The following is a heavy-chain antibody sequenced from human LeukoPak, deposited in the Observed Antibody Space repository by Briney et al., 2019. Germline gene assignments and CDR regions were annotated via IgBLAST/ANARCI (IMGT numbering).Heavy chain of an antibody. CDR2: VSSGGSPT. V-gene: IGHV3-7*03. CDR3: TRENYVPDS. J-gene: IGHJ4*02. Sequence: GGSLRLSCAASGFTFSNVWMSWVRQIPGKGLEWVASVSSGGSPTYYVDSVRGRFTISRDDAKNSLFLQMNGLRADDTAVYYCTRENYVPDSWGQGTLVTVSS. CDR1: GFTFSNVW. D-gene: IGHD3-10*02.